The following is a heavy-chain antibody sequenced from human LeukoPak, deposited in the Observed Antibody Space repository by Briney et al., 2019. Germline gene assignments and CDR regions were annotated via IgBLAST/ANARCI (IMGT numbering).Heavy chain of an antibody. J-gene: IGHJ4*02. D-gene: IGHD1-26*01. V-gene: IGHV3-23*01. CDR2: ISGSGDDT. Sequence: SGGSLRLSCAASGFTFSNYAMTWVRQAPGKGLEWVSSISGSGDDTYYADAVKGRFTVSRDNSKNTLYVQMNSLRAEDTAVYYCAKGHPPSGSYADYWGQATLVTVSP. CDR3: AKGHPPSGSYADY. CDR1: GFTFSNYA.